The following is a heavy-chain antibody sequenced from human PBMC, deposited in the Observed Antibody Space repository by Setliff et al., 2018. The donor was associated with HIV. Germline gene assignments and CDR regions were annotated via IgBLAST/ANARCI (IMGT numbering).Heavy chain of an antibody. J-gene: IGHJ4*02. CDR1: GGSISSYF. CDR2: IYHYGSH. V-gene: IGHV4-59*01. CDR3: ARGGRSDGYHIAS. Sequence: KTSETLSLTCTVSGGSISSYFWTWIRQSPEKGLEWIGYIYHYGSHNYNPSLQSRVTLSVDTSKNQFSLTLTSVTAADTSVYYCARGGRSDGYHIASWGQGILVTVSS. D-gene: IGHD2-15*01.